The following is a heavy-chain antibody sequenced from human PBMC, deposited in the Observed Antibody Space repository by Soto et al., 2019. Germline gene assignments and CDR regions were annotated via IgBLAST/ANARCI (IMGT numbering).Heavy chain of an antibody. Sequence: SETLSLTCAVYGGSFSGYYWSWIRQPPGKGLEWIGEINHSGITNYNPSLKSRVTISVDTSKNQFSLKLSSVTAADTAVYYCARGQSVRYFGRPFDYWGQGTLVTVSS. J-gene: IGHJ4*02. V-gene: IGHV4-34*01. CDR3: ARGQSVRYFGRPFDY. CDR1: GGSFSGYY. D-gene: IGHD3-9*01. CDR2: INHSGIT.